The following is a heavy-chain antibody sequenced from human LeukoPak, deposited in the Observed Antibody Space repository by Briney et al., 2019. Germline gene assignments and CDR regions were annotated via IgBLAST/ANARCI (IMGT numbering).Heavy chain of an antibody. CDR3: ATGVIAARPPVDHYYYMDV. Sequence: ASVKVSCTVSGYTLTELSMHWVRQAPGKGLEWMGGFDPEDGETIYAKKFKGRVTMTEDTSTDTAYMELSSLISEDTAVYYCATGVIAARPPVDHYYYMDVWGKGTTVTVSS. J-gene: IGHJ6*03. D-gene: IGHD6-6*01. CDR2: FDPEDGET. V-gene: IGHV1-24*01. CDR1: GYTLTELS.